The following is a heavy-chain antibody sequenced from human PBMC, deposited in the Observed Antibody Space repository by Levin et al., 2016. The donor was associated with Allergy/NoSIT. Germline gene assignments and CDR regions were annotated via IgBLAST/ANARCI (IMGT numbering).Heavy chain of an antibody. CDR1: GGTFSSYA. D-gene: IGHD1-20*01. CDR2: IIPIFGTA. J-gene: IGHJ6*03. V-gene: IGHV1-69*06. Sequence: SVKVSCKASGGTFSSYAISWVRQAPGQGLEWMGGIIPIFGTANYAQKFQGRVTITADKSTSTAYMELSSLRSEDTAVYYCARDDRRYNWNRHDYYYYYMDVWGKGTTVTVSS. CDR3: ARDDRRYNWNRHDYYYYYMDV.